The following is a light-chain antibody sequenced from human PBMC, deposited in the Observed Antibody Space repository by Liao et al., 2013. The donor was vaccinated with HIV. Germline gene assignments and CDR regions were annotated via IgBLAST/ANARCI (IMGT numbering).Light chain of an antibody. Sequence: SYELTQAPSVSVAPGETATITCGGDNIATRSVHWYQQKPGQAPVLVLYYDTDRPSGIPERFTGSNSGDTATLTISRVEAGDEADYYCQAWDNSTAIFGGGTKLTVL. CDR3: QAWDNSTAI. CDR1: NIATRS. CDR2: YDT. V-gene: IGLV3-21*01. J-gene: IGLJ2*01.